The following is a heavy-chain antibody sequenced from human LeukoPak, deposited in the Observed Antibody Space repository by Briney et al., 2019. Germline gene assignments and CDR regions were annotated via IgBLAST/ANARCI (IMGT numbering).Heavy chain of an antibody. CDR1: GGSISSGSYS. D-gene: IGHD2-8*02. CDR2: IYTSGST. J-gene: IGHJ5*02. Sequence: PSQTLSLTCTVSGGSISSGSYSWSWIRQPAGKGLEWIGRIYTSGSTNYNPSLKSRVTISVDTSKNQFSLKLSSVTAADTAVYYCARVLVGPYWFDPWGQGTLVTVSS. CDR3: ARVLVGPYWFDP. V-gene: IGHV4-61*02.